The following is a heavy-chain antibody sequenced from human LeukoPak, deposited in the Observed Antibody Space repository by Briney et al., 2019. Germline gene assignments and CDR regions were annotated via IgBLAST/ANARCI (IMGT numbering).Heavy chain of an antibody. CDR3: ARGGGNTRNFDY. V-gene: IGHV4-59*01. Sequence: PSETLSLTCTVSGGSISSYYRSWIRQPPGKGLEWIGYIYYSGSTNYNPSLKSRVTISVDTSKNQFSLKLSSVTAADTAVYYCARGGGNTRNFDYWGQGTLVTVSS. D-gene: IGHD2-15*01. CDR1: GGSISSYY. J-gene: IGHJ4*02. CDR2: IYYSGST.